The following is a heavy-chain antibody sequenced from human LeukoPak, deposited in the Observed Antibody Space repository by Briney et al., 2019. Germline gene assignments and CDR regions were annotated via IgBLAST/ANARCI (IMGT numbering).Heavy chain of an antibody. CDR3: ARGRDAMGAVQLLEMATIDY. V-gene: IGHV4-39*07. CDR1: GGSISSSSYY. D-gene: IGHD5-24*01. Sequence: PSETLSLTCTVSGGSISSSSYYWGWIRQPPGKGLEWIGSIYYSGSTYYNPSLKSRVTISVDTSKNQFSLKLSSVTAADTAVYYCARGRDAMGAVQLLEMATIDYWGQGTLVTVSS. CDR2: IYYSGST. J-gene: IGHJ4*02.